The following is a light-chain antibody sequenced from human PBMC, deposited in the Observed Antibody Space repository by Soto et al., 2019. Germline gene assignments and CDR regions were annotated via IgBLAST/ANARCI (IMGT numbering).Light chain of an antibody. CDR2: DAS. CDR3: QQYANLPLT. Sequence: DIPMTQSPSSLSASVGDRVTITCQASQDISNYLNWYQQKPGKAPKLLIYDASNLETGVPSRFSGSGSGTDFTFTISSLQPEEIATYYCQQYANLPLTVGGGTKVEIK. J-gene: IGKJ4*02. V-gene: IGKV1-33*01. CDR1: QDISNY.